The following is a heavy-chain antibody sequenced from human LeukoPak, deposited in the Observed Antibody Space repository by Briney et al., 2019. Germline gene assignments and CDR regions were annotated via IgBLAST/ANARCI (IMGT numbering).Heavy chain of an antibody. Sequence: PSETLSLTCTVSGGSVNSGSYYWSWIRQPPGKGLEWIGYIYYTGTTNCNPSLKSRVTISVDTSKNQFSLKMSSVTAADTAVYYCASVYDYVQSWGQGTLVTVSS. J-gene: IGHJ4*02. CDR2: IYYTGTT. D-gene: IGHD3-16*01. CDR3: ASVYDYVQS. CDR1: GGSVNSGSYY. V-gene: IGHV4-61*01.